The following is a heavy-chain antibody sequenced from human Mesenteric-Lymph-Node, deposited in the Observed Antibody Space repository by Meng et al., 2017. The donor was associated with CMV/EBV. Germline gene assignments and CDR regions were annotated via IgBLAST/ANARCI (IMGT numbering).Heavy chain of an antibody. CDR3: ARAGYYYGSGYYFDY. J-gene: IGHJ4*02. CDR1: GGSVSGYY. CDR2: INHSGST. D-gene: IGHD3-10*01. Sequence: VYGGSVSGYYWSWIRQPPGKGLEWIGEINHSGSTNYNPSLKSRVTISVDTSKNQFSLKLSSVTAADTAVYYCARAGYYYGSGYYFDYWGQGTLVTVSS. V-gene: IGHV4-34*01.